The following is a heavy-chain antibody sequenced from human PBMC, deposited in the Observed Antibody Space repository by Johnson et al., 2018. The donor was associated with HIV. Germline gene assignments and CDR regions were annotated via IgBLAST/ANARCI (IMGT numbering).Heavy chain of an antibody. V-gene: IGHV3-11*04. CDR3: ARGLYSSSWYVGGLDAFDI. D-gene: IGHD6-13*01. CDR2: ISGSGSTI. CDR1: GFTFIDYY. Sequence: VQVVESGGGLVKPGGSLRLSCAGSGFTFIDYYMSWIRQAPGKGLEWISYISGSGSTIYYADSVKGRFTISRDNAKNSLYLQMNSLRAEDTAMYYCARGLYSSSWYVGGLDAFDIWGQGTMVTVSS. J-gene: IGHJ3*02.